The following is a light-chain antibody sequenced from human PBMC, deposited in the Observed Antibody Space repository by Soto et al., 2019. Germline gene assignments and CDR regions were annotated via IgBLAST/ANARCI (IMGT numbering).Light chain of an antibody. CDR3: CSYVGGYSYV. CDR2: DVS. CDR1: SSDVGDYNS. Sequence: QSALTQPRSVSGSPGQSVTVSCIGTSSDVGDYNSVSWYQQHPGKAPKLMIYDVSKRPSGVPDRFSGSKSGNTASLTISGLQAEGEADYYCCSYVGGYSYVFXIGTKLTVL. V-gene: IGLV2-11*01. J-gene: IGLJ1*01.